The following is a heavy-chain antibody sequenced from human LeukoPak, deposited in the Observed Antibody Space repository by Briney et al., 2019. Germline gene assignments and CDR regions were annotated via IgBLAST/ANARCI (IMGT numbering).Heavy chain of an antibody. Sequence: GGSLRLSCAASGFTFSNAWMSWVRQAPGKGLEWVGRIKSKTDGGTTDYAAPVKGRFTISRDDSKNTLYLQMNSLKIEDTAVYYCTRDLEREWLRLVGWFDPWGQGTLVTVSS. D-gene: IGHD5-12*01. CDR1: GFTFSNAW. J-gene: IGHJ5*02. CDR2: IKSKTDGGTT. CDR3: TRDLEREWLRLVGWFDP. V-gene: IGHV3-15*01.